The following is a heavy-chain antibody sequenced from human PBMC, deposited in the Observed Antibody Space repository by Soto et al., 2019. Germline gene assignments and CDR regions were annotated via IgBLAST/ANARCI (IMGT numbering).Heavy chain of an antibody. CDR2: ISGSGGST. Sequence: TGGSLRLSCAASGFTFSSYAMSWVRQAPGKGLEWVSAISGSGGSTYYADSVKGRFTISRDNSKNTLYLQMNSLRAEDTAVYYCAKWRMHSRRWYKDYRGQAPLVTVSS. D-gene: IGHD6-13*01. J-gene: IGHJ4*02. CDR1: GFTFSSYA. V-gene: IGHV3-23*01. CDR3: AKWRMHSRRWYKDY.